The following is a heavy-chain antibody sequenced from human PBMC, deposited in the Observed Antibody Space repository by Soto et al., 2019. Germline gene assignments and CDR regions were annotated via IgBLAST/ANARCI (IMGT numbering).Heavy chain of an antibody. Sequence: QVQLVQSGAEVRKPGSSVKVSCKAPGGTFSTYIISWVRQAPGQGLEWMGRIIPIPDITNYAQKFQGRVRVTADRSTSTAYIEQTTLKSEDTAVYYWARNRITTRGEALNLWDQETMVTVSS. CDR1: GGTFSTYI. V-gene: IGHV1-69*02. CDR2: IIPIPDIT. D-gene: IGHD3-10*01. CDR3: ARNRITTRGEALNL. J-gene: IGHJ3*01.